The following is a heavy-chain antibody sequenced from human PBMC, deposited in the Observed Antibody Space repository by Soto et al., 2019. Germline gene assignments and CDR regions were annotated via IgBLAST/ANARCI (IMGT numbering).Heavy chain of an antibody. D-gene: IGHD2-8*01. CDR1: GYTFTSYD. Sequence: ASVKVSCKASGYTFTSYDINWVRQATGQGLEWMGWMNPNSGNTGYAQKFQGRVTMTRNTSISTAYMELSSPRSEDTAVYYCARGDQNIVLMVYASKWFDPWGQGTLVTVSS. CDR2: MNPNSGNT. J-gene: IGHJ5*02. CDR3: ARGDQNIVLMVYASKWFDP. V-gene: IGHV1-8*01.